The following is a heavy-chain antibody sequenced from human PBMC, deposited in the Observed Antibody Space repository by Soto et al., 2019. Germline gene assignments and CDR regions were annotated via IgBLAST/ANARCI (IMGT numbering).Heavy chain of an antibody. J-gene: IGHJ4*02. CDR1: GYIFVNYG. D-gene: IGHD1-20*01. V-gene: IGHV1-18*01. Sequence: ASLKVSCRASGYIFVNYGIGWVRQAPGQGLEWMGWISPYSGNTHYASKVQGRLTMTRDTSTTTAYMELRSLRSEDTAVYYCARSPRNCRYEHWGLAPLVTVPS. CDR3: ARSPRNCRYEH. CDR2: ISPYSGNT.